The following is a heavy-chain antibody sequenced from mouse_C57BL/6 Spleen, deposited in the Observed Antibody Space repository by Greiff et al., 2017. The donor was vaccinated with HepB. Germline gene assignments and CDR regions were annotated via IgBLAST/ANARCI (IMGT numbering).Heavy chain of an antibody. CDR1: GYTFTSYG. J-gene: IGHJ2*01. V-gene: IGHV1-81*01. CDR3: ARKDGSSYYFDY. Sequence: QVHVKQSGAELARPGASVKLSCKASGYTFTSYGISWVKQRTGQGLEWIGEIYPRSGNTYYNEKFKGKATLTADKSSSTAYMELRSLTSEDSAVYFCARKDGSSYYFDYWGQGTTLTVSS. D-gene: IGHD1-1*01. CDR2: IYPRSGNT.